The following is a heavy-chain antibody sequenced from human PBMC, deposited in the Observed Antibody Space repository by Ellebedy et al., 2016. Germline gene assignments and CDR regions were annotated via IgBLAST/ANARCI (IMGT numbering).Heavy chain of an antibody. CDR3: ARDSRVTFGGLIVYFDF. Sequence: ASVKVSCKASGYTFTSYGISWVRQAPGQGLEWMGWISAYNGNTNYAQKLQGRVTMTTDTSKSTAYMELRSLRSDDTAVYYCARDSRVTFGGLIVYFDFWGQGTLVTVSS. V-gene: IGHV1-18*01. CDR2: ISAYNGNT. J-gene: IGHJ4*02. D-gene: IGHD3-16*02. CDR1: GYTFTSYG.